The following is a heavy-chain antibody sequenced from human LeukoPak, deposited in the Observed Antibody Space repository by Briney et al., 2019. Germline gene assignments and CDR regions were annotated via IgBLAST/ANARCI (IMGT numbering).Heavy chain of an antibody. J-gene: IGHJ6*03. CDR1: GYTFTGYY. V-gene: IGHV1-2*02. CDR3: AREETVPDYYMDV. Sequence: ASVKVSCKASGYTFTGYYMHWVRQAPGQGLEWMGWINPNSGGTNYAQKFQGRVTMTTDTSTSTAYMELRSLRSDDTAVYYCAREETVPDYYMDVWGKGTTVTVSS. D-gene: IGHD1-1*01. CDR2: INPNSGGT.